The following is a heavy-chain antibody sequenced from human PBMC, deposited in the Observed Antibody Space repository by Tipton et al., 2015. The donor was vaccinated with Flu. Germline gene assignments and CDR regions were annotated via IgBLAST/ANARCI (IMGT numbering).Heavy chain of an antibody. J-gene: IGHJ4*02. CDR2: IYYSGST. D-gene: IGHD5-24*01. Sequence: TLSLTCTVSGGSISSGGYYWSWIRQHPGKGLEWIGYIYYSGSTYYNPSLKSRVTISVDTSKNQFSLKLSSVTAADTAVYYCARELPEMATIVFDYWGQGTLVTVSS. CDR1: GGSISSGGYY. V-gene: IGHV4-31*03. CDR3: ARELPEMATIVFDY.